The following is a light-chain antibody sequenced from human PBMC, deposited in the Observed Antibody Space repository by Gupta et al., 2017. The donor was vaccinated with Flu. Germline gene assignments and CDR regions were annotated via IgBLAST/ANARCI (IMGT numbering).Light chain of an antibody. CDR2: DAS. CDR1: QRVTSY. Sequence: PASLSLSPGERAILSCRASQRVTSYLAWYQQKPGQPPRPLIFDASNRAPGVPARFTGSGSETDFTLTITSLEPQDSAVYYCQQRSAWAITFGPGTRLEI. J-gene: IGKJ5*01. CDR3: QQRSAWAIT. V-gene: IGKV3-11*01.